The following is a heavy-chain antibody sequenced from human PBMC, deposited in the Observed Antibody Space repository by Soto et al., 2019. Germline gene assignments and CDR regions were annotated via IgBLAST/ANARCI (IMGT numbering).Heavy chain of an antibody. J-gene: IGHJ4*02. Sequence: QVRLQESGPGLVKPSETLSLTCTVSGDSISDYYWSWIRQPPGKGLEWIGYISYSGSTDYNPSLKSRVTMSVDTSKNQFSLELSSVTAADTAVYFCARLHPGDYWCQGTLVTVSS. CDR2: ISYSGST. CDR3: ARLHPGDY. V-gene: IGHV4-59*01. CDR1: GDSISDYY. D-gene: IGHD1-26*01.